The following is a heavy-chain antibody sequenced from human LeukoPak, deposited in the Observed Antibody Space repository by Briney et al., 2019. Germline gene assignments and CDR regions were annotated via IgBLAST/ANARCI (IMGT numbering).Heavy chain of an antibody. CDR2: IYYSGST. Sequence: PSETLSLTCTVSGGSISSYYWSWIRQPPGKGLEWIGYIYYSGSTNYNPSLKSRVTISVDTSKNQFSLKLSSVTAADTAVYYCARWAAGGLDFDYWGQGTLVTVSS. J-gene: IGHJ4*02. V-gene: IGHV4-59*01. D-gene: IGHD3-16*01. CDR1: GGSISSYY. CDR3: ARWAAGGLDFDY.